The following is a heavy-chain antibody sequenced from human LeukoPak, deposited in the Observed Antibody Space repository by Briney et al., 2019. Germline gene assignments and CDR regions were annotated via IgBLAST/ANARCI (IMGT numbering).Heavy chain of an antibody. CDR2: INPKSGGT. Sequence: RASVKVSCKASGYTFTSYYMHWVRQAPGQGLEWMGWINPKSGGTNYAQKFQGRVTMTRDTSIHTAYMELSRLRSDDTAVYYRAREEYGFDPWGQGTLVTVSS. V-gene: IGHV1-2*02. CDR3: AREEYGFDP. CDR1: GYTFTSYY. D-gene: IGHD2-2*01. J-gene: IGHJ5*02.